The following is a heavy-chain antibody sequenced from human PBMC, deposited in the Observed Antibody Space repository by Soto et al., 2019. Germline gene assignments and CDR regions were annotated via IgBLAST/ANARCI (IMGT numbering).Heavy chain of an antibody. CDR1: GYTFTGYF. Sequence: ASVNGSCKASGYTFTGYFMHWVRQAPGQGLAWMGWINPNSGGTNYAQRFQGRVTMTRDTSISTAYMELSRLRSDDTAVYYCARVAVLWFGELLPFDYWGQGTLVTGSS. V-gene: IGHV1-2*02. D-gene: IGHD3-10*01. J-gene: IGHJ4*02. CDR3: ARVAVLWFGELLPFDY. CDR2: INPNSGGT.